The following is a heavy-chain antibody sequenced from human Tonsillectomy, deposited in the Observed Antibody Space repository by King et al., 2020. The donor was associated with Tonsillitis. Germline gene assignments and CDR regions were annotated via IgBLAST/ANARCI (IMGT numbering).Heavy chain of an antibody. V-gene: IGHV1-18*01. CDR3: ARESGSGYYYGSGSRGWFDP. Sequence: QLVQSGAEVKKPGASVKVSCKASGYTFMNYGINWVRQAPGQGLEWMGWISASNGNTDYARKFQGRVAMTTDTSTSTAYMELSSLRSDDTAVYYCARESGSGYYYGSGSRGWFDPWGQGTLVTVSS. J-gene: IGHJ5*02. D-gene: IGHD3-10*01. CDR1: GYTFMNYG. CDR2: ISASNGNT.